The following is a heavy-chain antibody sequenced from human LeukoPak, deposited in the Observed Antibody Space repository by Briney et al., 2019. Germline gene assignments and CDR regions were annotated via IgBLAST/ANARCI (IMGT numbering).Heavy chain of an antibody. CDR3: ARTRGYSSSFEGLWFDP. CDR1: GYTFTSYG. V-gene: IGHV1-18*01. Sequence: GASVKVSCKASGYTFTSYGISWVRQAPGQGLEWMGWISAYNGNTNYAQKLQGRVTMTTDTSTSTAYMELRSLRSDDTAVYYCARTRGYSSSFEGLWFDPWGQGTLVTVSS. J-gene: IGHJ5*02. CDR2: ISAYNGNT. D-gene: IGHD6-13*01.